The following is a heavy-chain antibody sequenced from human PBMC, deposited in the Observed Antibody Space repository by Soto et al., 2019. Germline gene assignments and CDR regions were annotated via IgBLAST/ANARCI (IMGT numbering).Heavy chain of an antibody. J-gene: IGHJ2*01. CDR1: GGSFSGYY. V-gene: IGHV4-34*01. Sequence: QVQLQQWGAGLLKPSETLSLTCAVYGGSFSGYYWSWIRQPPGKGLEWIGEINHSGSTNYNTSLKSRVTISVDTSKNQFSLKLSSVTAADTAVYYCARVLPDWYFDLWGRGTLVTVSS. CDR3: ARVLPDWYFDL. D-gene: IGHD2-2*01. CDR2: INHSGST.